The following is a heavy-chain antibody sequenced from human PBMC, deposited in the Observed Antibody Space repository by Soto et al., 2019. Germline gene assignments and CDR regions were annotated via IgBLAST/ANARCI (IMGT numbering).Heavy chain of an antibody. J-gene: IGHJ4*02. D-gene: IGHD3-10*01. CDR1: SGSISSSNW. Sequence: QVQLQESGPGLVKPSGTLSLTCAVSSGSISSSNWWSWVRQPPGKGLEWIGEIYHSGSTNYNPSLKSRVTRSVDKSKIQFSLKLSSGTAADTAVYYCASVRGARWFGEYPFDYWGQGTLVTVSS. CDR3: ASVRGARWFGEYPFDY. V-gene: IGHV4-4*02. CDR2: IYHSGST.